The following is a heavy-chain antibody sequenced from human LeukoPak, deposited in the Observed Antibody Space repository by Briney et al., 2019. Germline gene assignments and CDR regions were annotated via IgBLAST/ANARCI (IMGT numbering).Heavy chain of an antibody. CDR1: GVTFSDYY. CDR3: ARDRRLSAVAGDAGNWFDP. V-gene: IGHV3-11*01. J-gene: IGHJ5*02. Sequence: GGSLRLSCAASGVTFSDYYMSWIRQAPGRGLEWVSYISSSGSTIYYADSVKGRFTISRDNAKNSLYLQMNSLRAEDTAVYYCARDRRLSAVAGDAGNWFDPWGQGTLVTVSS. D-gene: IGHD6-19*01. CDR2: ISSSGSTI.